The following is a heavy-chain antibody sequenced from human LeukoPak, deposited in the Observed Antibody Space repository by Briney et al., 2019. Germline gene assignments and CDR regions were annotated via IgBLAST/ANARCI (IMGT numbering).Heavy chain of an antibody. Sequence: GGSLRLSCAASGFTFSGYWMTWARQAPGKGLEWVANINPDGSQKYYVDSVKGRFTISRDNAKKSLYLQMNSLRVEETAVYYCAREGGNYGKDVWGRGTTVIVSS. CDR1: GFTFSGYW. CDR3: AREGGNYGKDV. CDR2: INPDGSQK. J-gene: IGHJ6*02. D-gene: IGHD1-26*01. V-gene: IGHV3-7*03.